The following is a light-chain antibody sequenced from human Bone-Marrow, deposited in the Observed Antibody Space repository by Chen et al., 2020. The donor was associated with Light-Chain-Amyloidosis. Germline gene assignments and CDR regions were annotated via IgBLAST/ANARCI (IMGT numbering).Light chain of an antibody. CDR3: QSYQGIIQGV. CDR2: EDD. V-gene: IGLV6-57*01. J-gene: IGLJ3*02. Sequence: NFMLTQPHSESESPGKTVVISCTRSRGSMATNYVQWYQQRPGSSPTTVIYEDDQRPSGVPDPFAGAVDRSANAASLTISGLRTGGEADYCCQSYQGIIQGVFGGGTNLTVL. CDR1: RGSMATNY.